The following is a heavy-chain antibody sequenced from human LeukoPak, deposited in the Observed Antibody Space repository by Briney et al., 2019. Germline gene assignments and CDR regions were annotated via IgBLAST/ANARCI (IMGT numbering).Heavy chain of an antibody. CDR3: ARARTGYYYDNSGYYYFDY. J-gene: IGHJ4*02. Sequence: GGSLRLSCAASGFTFSSYWMRWVRQAPGKGLEWVANIKQDGSEKYYVDSVKGRFTISRDNAKNSLYLQMNSLRAEDTAVYYCARARTGYYYDNSGYYYFDYWGQGTLVTVSS. CDR1: GFTFSSYW. V-gene: IGHV3-7*01. CDR2: IKQDGSEK. D-gene: IGHD3-22*01.